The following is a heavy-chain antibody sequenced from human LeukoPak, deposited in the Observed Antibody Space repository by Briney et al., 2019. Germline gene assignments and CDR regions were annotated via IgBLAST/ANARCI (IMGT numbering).Heavy chain of an antibody. CDR3: ARDRSGWYYFDY. CDR1: GGSISSYY. Sequence: SETLSLTCTVSGGSISSYYWSWIRQPPGKGLEWIGYIYYSGTTNYNPSLKGRVTISVDTSKNQFSLKLSSVTAADTAVYYCARDRSGWYYFDYWGQGTLVTVSS. J-gene: IGHJ4*02. D-gene: IGHD6-19*01. V-gene: IGHV4-59*01. CDR2: IYYSGTT.